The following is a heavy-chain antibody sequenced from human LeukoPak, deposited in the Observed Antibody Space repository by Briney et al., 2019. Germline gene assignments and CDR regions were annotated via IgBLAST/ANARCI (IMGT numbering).Heavy chain of an antibody. D-gene: IGHD2-2*01. J-gene: IGHJ4*02. V-gene: IGHV1-69*05. CDR3: AREGDIVVVPAALDY. Sequence: ASVKVSCKASGGTFSSYAIGWVRQAPGQGLEWMGGIIPIFGTANYAQKLQGRVTMTTDKSTSTAYMELRSLRSDDTAVYYCAREGDIVVVPAALDYWGQGTLVTVSS. CDR2: IIPIFGTA. CDR1: GGTFSSYA.